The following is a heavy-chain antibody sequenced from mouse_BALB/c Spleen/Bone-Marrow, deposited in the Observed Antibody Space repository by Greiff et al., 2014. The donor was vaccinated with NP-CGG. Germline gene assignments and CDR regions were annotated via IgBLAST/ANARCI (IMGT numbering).Heavy chain of an antibody. CDR1: GYTFTTYT. J-gene: IGHJ2*01. Sequence: QVQLQQSGAELARPGASVKMSCKASGYTFTTYTMHWVKQRPGQGLEWIGYINPSSGYTNYNQKFKDTATLTADKSSSTAYLQLSILTSEDSAVYDCARWELGGFDYWGQGTTLTVSS. D-gene: IGHD4-1*01. CDR3: ARWELGGFDY. CDR2: INPSSGYT. V-gene: IGHV1-4*01.